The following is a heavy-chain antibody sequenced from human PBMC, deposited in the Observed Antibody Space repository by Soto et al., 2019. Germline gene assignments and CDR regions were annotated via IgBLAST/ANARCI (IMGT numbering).Heavy chain of an antibody. CDR3: ARVGYCSSTPCWPIGYFEY. Sequence: SETLSLTCTVSGDSISSFYWTWIRQPPGKGLEWVGYIFSSGSTNYNPSIKSRVTISVDTSENQFSLELTSVTAADTAVYYCARVGYCSSTPCWPIGYFEYWGQGTLVTVSS. CDR1: GDSISSFY. V-gene: IGHV4-59*01. CDR2: IFSSGST. J-gene: IGHJ4*02. D-gene: IGHD2-2*01.